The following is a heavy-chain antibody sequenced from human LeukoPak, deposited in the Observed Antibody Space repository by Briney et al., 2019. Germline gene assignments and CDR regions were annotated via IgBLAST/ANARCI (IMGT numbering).Heavy chain of an antibody. V-gene: IGHV1-24*01. J-gene: IGHJ5*01. CDR3: ATEKDLLLDS. CDR1: GYSLSELS. D-gene: IGHD1-26*01. CDR2: FDPGDNET. Sequence: ASVKVSCKVSGYSLSELSTHWVRQAPGQGLEWMGGFDPGDNETIYAQKFQGRVTMTEDTSTDTAYLELSSLRSEVTAVYFCATEKDLLLDSWGQGTPATVSS.